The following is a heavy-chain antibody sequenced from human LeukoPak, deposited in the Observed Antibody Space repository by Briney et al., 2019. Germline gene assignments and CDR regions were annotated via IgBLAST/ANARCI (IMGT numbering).Heavy chain of an antibody. CDR1: GGSISSYY. CDR3: ARVRAYYYDSSGYYDY. CDR2: IYYSGST. D-gene: IGHD3-22*01. V-gene: IGHV4-59*01. J-gene: IGHJ4*02. Sequence: SETLSLTCTVSGGSISSYYWSWIWQPPGKGLEWIGYIYYSGSTNYNPSLKSRVTISVDTSKNQFSLKLSSVTAADTAVYYCARVRAYYYDSSGYYDYWGQGTLVTVSS.